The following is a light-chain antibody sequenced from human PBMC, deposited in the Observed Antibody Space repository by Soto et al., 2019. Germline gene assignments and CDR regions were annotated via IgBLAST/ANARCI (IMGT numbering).Light chain of an antibody. CDR3: CSYAGSYTYV. V-gene: IGLV2-11*01. J-gene: IGLJ1*01. Sequence: QSALTQPPSASGSPGQSVTISCTGASSDVGGYSYVSWYQHHPGKAPKLMIYEVSQRPSGVPARFSGSKSGNTASLTISGLQAEDEADYYCCSYAGSYTYVFGTGTKLTVL. CDR2: EVS. CDR1: SSDVGGYSY.